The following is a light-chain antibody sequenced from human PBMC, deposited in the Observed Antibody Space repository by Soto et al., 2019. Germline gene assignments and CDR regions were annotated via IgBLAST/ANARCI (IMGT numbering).Light chain of an antibody. CDR1: QSISSW. V-gene: IGKV1-5*03. CDR2: KAS. J-gene: IGKJ1*01. Sequence: DIQMTQSPSTLSASVGDRVTITCRASQSISSWLAWYQQKPGKAPKLLIYKASSLESGVPSRFSGSGSGTEFMLTFRSLQPDDFATYYCQQYNSYSWAFGQGTKVEIK. CDR3: QQYNSYSWA.